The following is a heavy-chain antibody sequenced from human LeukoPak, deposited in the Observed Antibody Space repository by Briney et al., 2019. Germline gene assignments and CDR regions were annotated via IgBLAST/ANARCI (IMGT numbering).Heavy chain of an antibody. CDR3: ANLKPPN. Sequence: GESQRLSCAASGFIFSSYAMSWVRQAPGKGLEGVSAISGSGGSTYYADSVKGRFTISRDNSKNTLYLQMNSLRGEDTAVYYCANLKPPNWGQGTLVTVSS. V-gene: IGHV3-23*01. CDR2: ISGSGGST. CDR1: GFIFSSYA. J-gene: IGHJ4*02.